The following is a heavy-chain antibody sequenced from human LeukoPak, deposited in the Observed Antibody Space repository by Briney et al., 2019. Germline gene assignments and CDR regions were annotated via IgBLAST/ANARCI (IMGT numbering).Heavy chain of an antibody. CDR1: GGSISSYY. V-gene: IGHV4-59*01. CDR2: VYYSGSA. Sequence: SETLSLTCTVSGGSISSYYWSWIRQPPGKGVEWIGYVYYSGSAHYNPSLKSRVTISVDTSKNQFSLKVSSVTAADTAIYYCAGGTYYYFDYWGQGTLVTVSS. J-gene: IGHJ4*02. D-gene: IGHD1-26*01. CDR3: AGGTYYYFDY.